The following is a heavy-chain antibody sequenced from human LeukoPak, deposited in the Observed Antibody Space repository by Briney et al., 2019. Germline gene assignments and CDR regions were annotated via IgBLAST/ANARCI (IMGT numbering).Heavy chain of an antibody. J-gene: IGHJ4*02. CDR3: AKGFSGSYSIFDC. Sequence: QPGESLRLSCTASGFTLTTYAMSWVRQAPGKGLEWVSTISIGGSTTFYADSVEGRFTISRDSSKNTLYLQMNSLKAEGTAIYYCAKGFSGSYSIFDCWGQGTLVTVSS. V-gene: IGHV3-23*01. CDR2: ISIGGSTT. CDR1: GFTLTTYA. D-gene: IGHD1-26*01.